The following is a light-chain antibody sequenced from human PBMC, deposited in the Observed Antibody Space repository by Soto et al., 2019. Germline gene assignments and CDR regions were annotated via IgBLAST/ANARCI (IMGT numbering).Light chain of an antibody. Sequence: DIQMTQSPSSLSASVGDRVTITCQASHDITSFLNWYQHKPGRAPKLLIYDASILEAGVPTRFSGSGSGTHITFTISSPQPEDVATYYCQHCDYLPIFGPGTTVDFK. CDR2: DAS. CDR3: QHCDYLPI. J-gene: IGKJ3*01. V-gene: IGKV1-33*01. CDR1: HDITSF.